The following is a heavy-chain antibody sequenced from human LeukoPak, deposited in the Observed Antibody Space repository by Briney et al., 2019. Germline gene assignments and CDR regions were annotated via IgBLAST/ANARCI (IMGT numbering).Heavy chain of an antibody. J-gene: IGHJ4*02. V-gene: IGHV1-18*01. CDR1: GYTFTSYG. Sequence: GASVKVSCKASGYTFTSYGISWVRQAPGQGLEWMGWISAYNGNTNYAQKLQGRVTMTTDISTSTAYMELRSLRSDDTAVYYCARTSSYRSTSWNFDYWGQGTLVTVSS. D-gene: IGHD2-2*01. CDR2: ISAYNGNT. CDR3: ARTSSYRSTSWNFDY.